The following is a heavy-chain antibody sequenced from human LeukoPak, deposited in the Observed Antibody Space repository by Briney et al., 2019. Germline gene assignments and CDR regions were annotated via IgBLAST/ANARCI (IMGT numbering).Heavy chain of an antibody. CDR3: ARDGVTIAAAGTDY. CDR1: GGSISSYY. Sequence: SETLSLTCTVSGGSISSYYWGWIRQPPGKGLEWIGRIYYSGSTYYNPSLKSRVTISVDTSKNQFSLKLSSVTAADTAVYYCARDGVTIAAAGTDYWGQGTLVTVSS. J-gene: IGHJ4*02. CDR2: IYYSGST. D-gene: IGHD6-13*01. V-gene: IGHV4-39*07.